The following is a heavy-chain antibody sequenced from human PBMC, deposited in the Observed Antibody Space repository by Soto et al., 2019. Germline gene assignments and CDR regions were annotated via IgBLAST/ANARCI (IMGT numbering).Heavy chain of an antibody. J-gene: IGHJ5*02. Sequence: SETLSLTCTVSGGSTSSSSYYWGWIRQPPGKGLEWIGSIYYSGSTYYNPSLKSRVTISVDTSKNQFSLKLSSVTAADTAVYYCARPYSNYENWFDPWGRGTLVTVSS. V-gene: IGHV4-39*01. D-gene: IGHD4-4*01. CDR1: GGSTSSSSYY. CDR2: IYYSGST. CDR3: ARPYSNYENWFDP.